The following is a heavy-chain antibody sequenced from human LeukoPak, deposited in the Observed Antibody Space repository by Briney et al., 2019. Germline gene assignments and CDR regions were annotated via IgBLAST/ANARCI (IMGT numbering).Heavy chain of an antibody. Sequence: SETLSLTCTVSGGSISSYYWNWMRQPAGKGLEWIGRINTSGSTNYNPSLKSRVTISVDTSKNQFSLKLSSVTAAGTAVYYCARWGANWDWYFDLWGRGTLVTVSS. CDR2: INTSGST. V-gene: IGHV4-4*07. CDR3: ARWGANWDWYFDL. J-gene: IGHJ2*01. CDR1: GGSISSYY. D-gene: IGHD7-27*01.